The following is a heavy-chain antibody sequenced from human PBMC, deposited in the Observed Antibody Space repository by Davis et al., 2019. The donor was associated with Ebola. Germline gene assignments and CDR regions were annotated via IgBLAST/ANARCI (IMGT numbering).Heavy chain of an antibody. J-gene: IGHJ4*02. V-gene: IGHV4-39*01. D-gene: IGHD3-22*01. Sequence: SETLSLTCTVSGGSISSSSYYWGWIRQPPGKGLEWIGSIYYSGSTYYNPSLKSRVTISVDTSKNQFSLKLSSVTAADTAVYYCASLTTYYYDSSGYHQTNYFDYWGQGTLVTVSS. CDR1: GGSISSSSYY. CDR2: IYYSGST. CDR3: ASLTTYYYDSSGYHQTNYFDY.